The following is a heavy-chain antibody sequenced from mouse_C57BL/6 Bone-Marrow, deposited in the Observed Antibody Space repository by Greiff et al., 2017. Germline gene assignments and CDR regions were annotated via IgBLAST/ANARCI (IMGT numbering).Heavy chain of an antibody. J-gene: IGHJ2*01. D-gene: IGHD1-1*01. V-gene: IGHV5-15*04. CDR2: ISNLAYSI. CDR1: GFTFSDYG. Sequence: EVKLVESGGGLVQPGGSLKLSCAASGFTFSDYGMAWVRQAPRKGPEWVAFISNLAYSIYYADTVTGRFTISRENAKNTLYLEMSSLRSEDTAMYYCARRGDYGNSYEGYWGQGTTLTVSS. CDR3: ARRGDYGNSYEGY.